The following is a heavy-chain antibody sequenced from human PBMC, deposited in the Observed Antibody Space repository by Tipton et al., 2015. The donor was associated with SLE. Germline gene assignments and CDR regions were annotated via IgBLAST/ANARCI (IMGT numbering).Heavy chain of an antibody. D-gene: IGHD3-22*01. Sequence: LRLSCAASGFTFSSYAMSWVRQAPGKGLEWIGYIYYSGSTNYNPSLKSRVTISVDTSKNQFSLKLSSVTAADTAVYYCARRAGSGYSQRGYYFDYWGQGTLVTVSS. V-gene: IGHV4-59*01. CDR1: GFTFSSYA. CDR2: IYYSGST. J-gene: IGHJ4*02. CDR3: ARRAGSGYSQRGYYFDY.